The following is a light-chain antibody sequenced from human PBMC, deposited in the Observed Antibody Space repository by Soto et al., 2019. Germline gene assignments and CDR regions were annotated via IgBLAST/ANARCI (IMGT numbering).Light chain of an antibody. CDR2: GES. CDR3: QQYASSPFT. CDR1: QSVSSPY. J-gene: IGKJ3*01. V-gene: IGKV3-20*01. Sequence: EVVLTQSPVTLSLSPGERATLSCRASQSVSSPYLAWYQQKPGQPPRLLIYGESSRATDIPDTFIGSGSGTEFTLTIARLAPEDFAMYYCQQYASSPFTFGPGTKVDI.